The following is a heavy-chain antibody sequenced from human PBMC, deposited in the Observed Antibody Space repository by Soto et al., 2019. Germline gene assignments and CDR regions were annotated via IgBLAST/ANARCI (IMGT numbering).Heavy chain of an antibody. CDR1: GGSIASYY. J-gene: IGHJ6*02. Sequence: SEALSLTCTVSGGSIASYYWSWIRQPPGKGLEWIGYMYNTGSTIYNPSLKSRVTISVDTSKNQFSLKLNSVTAADTAVYYCARDLWGYCGTDCYPLDVWGQGTTVTVS. CDR2: MYNTGST. CDR3: ARDLWGYCGTDCYPLDV. V-gene: IGHV4-59*01. D-gene: IGHD2-21*02.